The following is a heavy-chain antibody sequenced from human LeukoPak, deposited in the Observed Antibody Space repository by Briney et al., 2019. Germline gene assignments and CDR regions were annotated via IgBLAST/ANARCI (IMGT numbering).Heavy chain of an antibody. CDR1: GFTFSDYY. V-gene: IGHV3-11*01. CDR3: ARARDSSGILYYFDY. D-gene: IGHD3-22*01. Sequence: TPRGSLRLSCAASGFTFSDYYMSWIRQAPGKGLEWVSYISSSGSTIYYADSVKGRFTISRDNAKNSLYLQMYSLRAEDTAVYYCARARDSSGILYYFDYWGQGTLVTVSS. J-gene: IGHJ4*02. CDR2: ISSSGSTI.